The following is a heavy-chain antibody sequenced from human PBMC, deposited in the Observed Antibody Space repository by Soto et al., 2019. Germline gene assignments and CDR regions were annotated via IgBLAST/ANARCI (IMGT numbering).Heavy chain of an antibody. CDR1: GFTFITYW. D-gene: IGHD5-12*01. CDR2: MKQDGSEK. CDR3: ARALRGYGGYAFDY. V-gene: IGHV3-7*01. Sequence: EVQLVASGGGLVQPGGSLRLSCAASGFTFITYWMTWVRQTPGKGLEWVANMKQDGSEKYYVDSVKGRFTISRDNAKNSLYLQMNSLRAEDTAVYYCARALRGYGGYAFDYWGQGTLVTVSS. J-gene: IGHJ4*02.